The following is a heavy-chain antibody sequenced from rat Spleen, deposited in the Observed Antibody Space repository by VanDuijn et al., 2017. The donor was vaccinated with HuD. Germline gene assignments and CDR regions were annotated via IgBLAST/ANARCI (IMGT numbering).Heavy chain of an antibody. CDR2: INTDGDST. D-gene: IGHD2-7*01. J-gene: IGHJ3*01. CDR3: TSHGARISRFAY. V-gene: IGHV5-58*01. Sequence: EVQLVETGGDLVQPGRSLKLSCVASGFTFSGYWMYWLRQAPGKGLEWISSINTDGDSTFYPDSVKGRFTISRHNAENTLSLQMDSLRSEDTATYYCTSHGARISRFAYWGQGTLVTVSS. CDR1: GFTFSGYW.